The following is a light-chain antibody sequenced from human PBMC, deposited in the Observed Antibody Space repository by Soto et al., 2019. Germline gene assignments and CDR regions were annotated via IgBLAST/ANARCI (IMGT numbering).Light chain of an antibody. CDR2: EVV. Sequence: QSALTHPPSASWSPGQSVTISCTGTKNDIGVYDFVSWYQHHPGKAPRLIIYEVVQRPSGVPDRFSGSKSGNTASLTVSGLQAADEADYFCKSYAGSNKYVFGSGTKVTVL. V-gene: IGLV2-8*01. CDR1: KNDIGVYDF. J-gene: IGLJ1*01. CDR3: KSYAGSNKYV.